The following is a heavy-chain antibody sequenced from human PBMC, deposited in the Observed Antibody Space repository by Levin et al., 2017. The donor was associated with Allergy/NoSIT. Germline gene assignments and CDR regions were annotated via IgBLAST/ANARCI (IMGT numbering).Heavy chain of an antibody. D-gene: IGHD2-15*01. CDR2: IIPIFGTA. J-gene: IGHJ4*02. CDR1: GGTFSSYA. V-gene: IGHV1-69*13. CDR3: ARAYCSGGSCYRYYFDY. Sequence: SVKVSCKASGGTFSSYAISWVRQAPGQGLEWMGGIIPIFGTANYAQKFQGRVTITADESTSTAYMELSSLRSEDTAVYYCARAYCSGGSCYRYYFDYWGQGTLVTVSS.